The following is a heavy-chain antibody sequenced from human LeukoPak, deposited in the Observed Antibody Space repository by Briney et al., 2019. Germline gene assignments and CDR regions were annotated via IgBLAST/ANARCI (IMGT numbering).Heavy chain of an antibody. V-gene: IGHV3-74*03. D-gene: IGHD6-6*01. CDR3: ARGPNSNWSGLDF. CDR1: GFSFSVHW. CDR2: ISPTGSTT. J-gene: IGHJ4*02. Sequence: PGGSLTLFCTASGFSFSVHWTQWPRHLPGEGRVGGSHISPTGSTTTYADSVKGRFNVSRDNAKNTLYLQVNNLRAEDTAVYYCARGPNSNWSGLDFWGQGTLLTVSS.